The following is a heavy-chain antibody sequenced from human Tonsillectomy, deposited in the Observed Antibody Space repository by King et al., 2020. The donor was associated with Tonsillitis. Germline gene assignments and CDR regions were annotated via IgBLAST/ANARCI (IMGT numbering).Heavy chain of an antibody. D-gene: IGHD3-22*01. Sequence: VQLQESGPGLVKPSETLSLTCTVSGGSISSYYWSWIRQPPVKGLEWIGYIYYSGSTNYNPSLTRRVTISVDTSKNQFSLKLSSVTAADTAVYYCARDRVCSGYYCAYGMDVWGQGTTVTVSS. CDR2: IYYSGST. CDR1: GGSISSYY. CDR3: ARDRVCSGYYCAYGMDV. V-gene: IGHV4-59*01. J-gene: IGHJ6*02.